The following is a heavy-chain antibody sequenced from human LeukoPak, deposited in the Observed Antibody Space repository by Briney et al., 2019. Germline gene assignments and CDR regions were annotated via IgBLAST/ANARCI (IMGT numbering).Heavy chain of an antibody. CDR2: INPNSGGT. D-gene: IGHD2-2*01. Sequence: ASVKVSCKASGYTFTGYYMHWVRQAPGQGLEWIGWINPNSGGTNYAQKFQGRVTMTRDTSISTAYMELSRLRSDDTAVYYCAREAGSTRYFQHWGQGTLVTVSS. V-gene: IGHV1-2*02. J-gene: IGHJ1*01. CDR3: AREAGSTRYFQH. CDR1: GYTFTGYY.